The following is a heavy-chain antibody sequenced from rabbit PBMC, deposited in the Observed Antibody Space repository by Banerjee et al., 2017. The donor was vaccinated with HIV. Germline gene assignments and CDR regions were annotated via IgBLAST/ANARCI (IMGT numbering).Heavy chain of an antibody. J-gene: IGHJ4*01. CDR1: GIDFSSYW. D-gene: IGHD2-1*01. CDR2: IYAGSSGST. Sequence: QEQLEESGGGLVKPGGTLTLTCKASGIDFSSYWMCWVRQAPGKGLEWIACIYAGSSGSTYYANWAKGRFTISKTSSTTVTLQMTSLTAADTATYFCARDWYDYSNLWGQGTLVTVS. CDR3: ARDWYDYSNL. V-gene: IGHV1S45*01.